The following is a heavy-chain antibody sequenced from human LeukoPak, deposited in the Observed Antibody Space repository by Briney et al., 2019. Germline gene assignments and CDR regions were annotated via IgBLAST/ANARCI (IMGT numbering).Heavy chain of an antibody. Sequence: GGSLRLSRAASGFTFSSYAMSWVRQAPGKGLEWVSAISGSGGSTYYADSVKGRFTISRDNSKNTLYLQMNSLRAEDTAVYYCAKDPYDSSGYYNFDYWGQGTLVTVSS. CDR3: AKDPYDSSGYYNFDY. D-gene: IGHD3-22*01. CDR2: ISGSGGST. J-gene: IGHJ4*02. CDR1: GFTFSSYA. V-gene: IGHV3-23*01.